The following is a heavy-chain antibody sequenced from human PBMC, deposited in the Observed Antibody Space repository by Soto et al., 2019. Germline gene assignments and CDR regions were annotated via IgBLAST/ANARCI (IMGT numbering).Heavy chain of an antibody. CDR1: GDSVSSNDAT. J-gene: IGHJ5*01. Sequence: QVQLQQSGPGLVKTSQTLSLTCAISGDSVSSNDATWDWIRQSPSRGLEWLGRTYYRSKWYIDYPVSGKSLITTNPHPSNTQPSRQFISVTPDCTADYYCVRLVGSSWFDSWVPVTLVTASS. CDR2: TYYRSKWYI. CDR3: VRLVGSSWFDS. D-gene: IGHD6-13*01. V-gene: IGHV6-1*01.